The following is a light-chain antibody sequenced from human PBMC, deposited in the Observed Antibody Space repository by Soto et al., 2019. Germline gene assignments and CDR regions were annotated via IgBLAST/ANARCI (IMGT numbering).Light chain of an antibody. CDR3: QQYENLPT. CDR2: DAS. Sequence: DIQMTQSPSSLSAFIGDIATITFQASQNINNYLNWYQQKPGRAPKLLIYDASNLEAGVPSRFRGSGSGTDFTFTISRLQPEDIATYYCQQYENLPTFGQGTRLEIK. CDR1: QNINNY. J-gene: IGKJ5*01. V-gene: IGKV1-33*01.